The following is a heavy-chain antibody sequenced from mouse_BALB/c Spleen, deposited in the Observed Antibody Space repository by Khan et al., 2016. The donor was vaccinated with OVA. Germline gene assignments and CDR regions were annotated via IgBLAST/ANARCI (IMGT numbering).Heavy chain of an antibody. D-gene: IGHD2-1*01. J-gene: IGHJ3*01. CDR1: GYTFTSYW. CDR3: AMGYFGNYELVY. CDR2: IFPGTGTT. Sequence: QIQLVQSGTELVKPGASVKLSCKTSGYTFTSYWIQWVKQRPGQGLGWIGQIFPGTGTTYYNENFKGKATLTVNTSSSTAYMQLSSLTSEDSAFYFCAMGYFGNYELVYWGRGTLVTVS. V-gene: IGHV1S132*01.